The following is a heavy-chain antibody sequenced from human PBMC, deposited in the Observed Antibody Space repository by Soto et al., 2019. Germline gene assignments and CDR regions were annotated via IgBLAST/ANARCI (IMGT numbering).Heavy chain of an antibody. D-gene: IGHD2-8*02. Sequence: GGSLRLSCAASGFTFSSYSMNWVRQAPGKGLEWVSSISSSSSYIYYADSVKGRFTISRDNAKNSLYLQMNSLRAEDTAVYYCARDVRTLLAPNYFDYWGQGTLVTVSS. CDR1: GFTFSSYS. CDR3: ARDVRTLLAPNYFDY. J-gene: IGHJ4*02. CDR2: ISSSSSYI. V-gene: IGHV3-21*01.